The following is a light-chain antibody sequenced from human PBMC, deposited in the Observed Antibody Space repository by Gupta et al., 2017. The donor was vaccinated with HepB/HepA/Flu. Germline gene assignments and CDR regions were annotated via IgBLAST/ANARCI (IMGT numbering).Light chain of an antibody. J-gene: IGKJ2*01. CDR3: QHYHWSSGYI. Sequence: DIVFTLSPGTLSLSPGERATLSCRASQSVNSDYLVWYQQQPHQAPRLLIDGATTRAAGTPERCSGGWARKDFALTISRLHQEDVVKYCYQHYHWSSGYIFGQGTRLEIK. CDR1: QSVNSDY. CDR2: GAT. V-gene: IGKV3-20*01.